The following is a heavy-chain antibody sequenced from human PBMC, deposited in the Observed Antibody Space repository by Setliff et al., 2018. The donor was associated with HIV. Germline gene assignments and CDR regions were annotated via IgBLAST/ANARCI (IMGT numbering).Heavy chain of an antibody. D-gene: IGHD1-1*01. CDR1: GGSFTTYY. CDR3: ARRPPLTTGREYYLDF. Sequence: PSETLSLTCTVSGGSFTTYYWSWLRQPPGKELEWIGYFYTSGSTNYNPSLKSRVTISIDTSKNQFSLKLSAVTAADTAVYYCARRPPLTTGREYYLDFWGQGTLVTVSS. V-gene: IGHV4-4*09. CDR2: FYTSGST. J-gene: IGHJ4*02.